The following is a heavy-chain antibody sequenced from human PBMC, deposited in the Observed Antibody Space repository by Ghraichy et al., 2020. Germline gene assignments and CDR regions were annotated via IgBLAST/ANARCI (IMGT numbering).Heavy chain of an antibody. V-gene: IGHV3-7*03. D-gene: IGHD3-3*01. CDR1: GFTFSSYW. J-gene: IGHJ6*02. CDR2: IKQDGSEK. Sequence: GGSLRLSCAASGFTFSSYWMSWVRQAPGKGLEWVANIKQDGSEKYYVDSVKGRFTISRDNAKNSLYLQMNSLRAEDTAVYYCARDRGYYDFWSGYYNDYYYYYGMDVWGQGTTVTVSS. CDR3: ARDRGYYDFWSGYYNDYYYYYGMDV.